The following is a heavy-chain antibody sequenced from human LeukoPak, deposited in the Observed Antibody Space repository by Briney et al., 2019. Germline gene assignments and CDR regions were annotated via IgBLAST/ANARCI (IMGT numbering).Heavy chain of an antibody. CDR2: INPNSGDT. J-gene: IGHJ4*02. V-gene: IGHV1-2*02. CDR3: ARDLHWGPDY. D-gene: IGHD7-27*01. CDR1: GYTFTGYY. Sequence: ASVKVSCKASGYTFTGYYIHWVRQAPGQGLEWMGWINPNSGDTNYAQKFQGRVTMTRDTSISTAYMDLSRLGSGDTAVYYCARDLHWGPDYWGQGILVTVSS.